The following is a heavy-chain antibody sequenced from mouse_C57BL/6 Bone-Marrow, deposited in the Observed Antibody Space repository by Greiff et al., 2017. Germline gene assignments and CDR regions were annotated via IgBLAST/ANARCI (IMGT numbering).Heavy chain of an antibody. Sequence: EVKLVESGAELVRPGASVKLSCTASGFNIKDDYMHWVKQRPEQGLEWIGWIDPENGDTAYASKFQGKATITADTSSNTAYLQLSSLTSEDTAVYYCTTGYGYGFAYWGQGTLVTVSA. D-gene: IGHD2-2*01. CDR2: IDPENGDT. CDR3: TTGYGYGFAY. V-gene: IGHV14-4*01. J-gene: IGHJ3*01. CDR1: GFNIKDDY.